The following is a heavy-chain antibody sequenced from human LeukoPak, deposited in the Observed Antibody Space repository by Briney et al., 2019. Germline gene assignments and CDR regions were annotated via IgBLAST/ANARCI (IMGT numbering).Heavy chain of an antibody. CDR2: IYHSGTT. CDR1: GGSISSGDYY. V-gene: IGHV4-31*03. J-gene: IGHJ4*02. D-gene: IGHD3-10*01. CDR3: ARDNYYGSGNYFFDY. Sequence: SQTLSLTCTVSGGSISSGDYYWSWIRQPPGKGLECIGYIYHSGTTCYNPSLKSRVTISVDTSKNQFSLKLSSVTAADTAVYYCARDNYYGSGNYFFDYWGQGTLVTVSS.